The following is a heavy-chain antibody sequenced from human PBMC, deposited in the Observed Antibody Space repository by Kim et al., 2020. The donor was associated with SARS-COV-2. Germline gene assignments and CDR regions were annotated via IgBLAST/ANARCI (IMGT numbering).Heavy chain of an antibody. CDR1: GGTFSSYA. V-gene: IGHV1-69*13. CDR3: AKHMTYYYDRSGYYGYYYYGMDV. J-gene: IGHJ6*02. D-gene: IGHD3-22*01. CDR2: IIPIFGTA. Sequence: SVKVSCKASGGTFSSYAISWVRQAPGQGLEWMGGIIPIFGTANYAQKFQGRVTITADESTSTAYMELSSLRSEDTAVYYCAKHMTYYYDRSGYYGYYYYGMDVWGQGTTVTVSS.